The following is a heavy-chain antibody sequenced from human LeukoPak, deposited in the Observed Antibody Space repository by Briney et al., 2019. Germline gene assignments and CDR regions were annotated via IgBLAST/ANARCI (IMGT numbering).Heavy chain of an antibody. J-gene: IGHJ4*02. Sequence: ASVKVSCKASGYTFTGYYMHWVRQAPGQGLEWMGWVNPNSGNTGYAQKFQGRVTITRNTSISTAYMELSSLRSEDTAVYYCARGPTVAGTGFYWGQGTLVTVSS. D-gene: IGHD6-19*01. CDR3: ARGPTVAGTGFY. V-gene: IGHV1-8*03. CDR2: VNPNSGNT. CDR1: GYTFTGYY.